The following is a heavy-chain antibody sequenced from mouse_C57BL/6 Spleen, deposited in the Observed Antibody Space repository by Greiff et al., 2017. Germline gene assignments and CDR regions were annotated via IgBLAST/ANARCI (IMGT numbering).Heavy chain of an antibody. CDR1: GFTFSDYG. V-gene: IGHV5-17*01. CDR2: ISSGSSTI. D-gene: IGHD1-1*01. J-gene: IGHJ4*01. Sequence: EVKLMESGGGLVKPGGSLKLSCAASGFTFSDYGMHWVRQAPEKGLEWVAYISSGSSTIYYADTVKGLFTISRDNAKNTLFLRMTSLTSEDTAMYYSASLGSFYAMDYWGQGTSVTVSS. CDR3: ASLGSFYAMDY.